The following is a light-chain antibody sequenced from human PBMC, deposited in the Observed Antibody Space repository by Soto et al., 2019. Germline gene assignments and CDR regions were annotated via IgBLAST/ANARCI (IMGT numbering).Light chain of an antibody. V-gene: IGLV1-47*01. CDR3: VICENSMTAWV. CDR2: RDG. Sequence: QSVLTQPPSASGTPGQSLTISCSGGYSNIGSHYVYWYQHFPVTAPRLLLFRDGQRPSGVPARFFGSKSDTSASLAITGLRSEHEGHDSCVICENSMTAWVFGGGPKLTVL. CDR1: YSNIGSHY. J-gene: IGLJ3*02.